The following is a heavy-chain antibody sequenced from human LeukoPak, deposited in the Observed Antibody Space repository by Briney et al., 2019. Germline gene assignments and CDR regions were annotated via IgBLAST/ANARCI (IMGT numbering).Heavy chain of an antibody. CDR2: IYYSGST. Sequence: SETLSLTCTVSGGSISSYYWSWIRQPPGKGLEWIGYIYYSGSTNYNPPLKSRVTISVDTSKNQFPLKLSSVTAADTAVYYCASGGSGGNYYFDYWGQGTLVTVSS. D-gene: IGHD3-10*01. J-gene: IGHJ4*02. CDR3: ASGGSGGNYYFDY. V-gene: IGHV4-59*01. CDR1: GGSISSYY.